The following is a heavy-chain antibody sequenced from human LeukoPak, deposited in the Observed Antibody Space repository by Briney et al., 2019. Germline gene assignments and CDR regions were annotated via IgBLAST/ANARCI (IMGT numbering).Heavy chain of an antibody. Sequence: ASVKVSCKASGYTFTGYYMHWVRQAPGQGVEWMGWINPNSGGTNYAQKFQGRVTMTRDTSISTAYMELSRLRSDDTAVYYCARDSWYSSGCYGNQDSGAWGQGTLVTVSS. CDR3: ARDSWYSSGCYGNQDSGA. J-gene: IGHJ5*02. D-gene: IGHD6-19*01. CDR2: INPNSGGT. V-gene: IGHV1-2*02. CDR1: GYTFTGYY.